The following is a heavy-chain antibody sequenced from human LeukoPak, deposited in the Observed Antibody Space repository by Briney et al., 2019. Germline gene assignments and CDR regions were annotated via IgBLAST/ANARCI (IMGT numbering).Heavy chain of an antibody. V-gene: IGHV4-59*08. CDR2: IYYSGST. D-gene: IGHD6-13*01. Sequence: KASETLSLTCTVSGGSISRYYWSWIRQPPGKGLEWIGYIYYSGSTNYNPSLKSRVTISVDTSKNQFSLKLSSVTAADTAVYYCARLGIAEEHAFDIWGQGTMVTVSS. J-gene: IGHJ3*02. CDR3: ARLGIAEEHAFDI. CDR1: GGSISRYY.